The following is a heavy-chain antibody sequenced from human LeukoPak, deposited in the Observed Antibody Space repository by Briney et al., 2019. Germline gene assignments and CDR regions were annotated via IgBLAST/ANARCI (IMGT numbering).Heavy chain of an antibody. Sequence: PSETLSLTCAVYGGSFSGYYWSWIRQPPGKGLEWIGEINHSGSTNYNPSLKSRVTISVDTSKNQFSLKLSSVTAADTAVYYCAREYGSGPYDHWGQGTLVTVSS. CDR3: AREYGSGPYDH. CDR2: INHSGST. CDR1: GGSFSGYY. J-gene: IGHJ5*02. D-gene: IGHD3-10*01. V-gene: IGHV4-34*01.